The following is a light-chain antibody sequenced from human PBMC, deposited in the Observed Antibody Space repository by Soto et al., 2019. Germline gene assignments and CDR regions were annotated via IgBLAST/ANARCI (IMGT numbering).Light chain of an antibody. J-gene: IGKJ1*01. CDR2: AAS. Sequence: DIQMTQSPSTLSASVGDRVTITCRASQSISSWLAWYQQKPGKAPKLLIYAASNLESGVPSRFSGSRSGTDFTLTISSLQPDDFATYYCRHYNSNPWTFGQGTKVEIK. CDR1: QSISSW. CDR3: RHYNSNPWT. V-gene: IGKV1-5*01.